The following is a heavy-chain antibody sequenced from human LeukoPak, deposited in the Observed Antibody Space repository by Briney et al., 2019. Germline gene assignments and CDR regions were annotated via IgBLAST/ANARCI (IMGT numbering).Heavy chain of an antibody. CDR3: ARVGLRFSKYYFEY. V-gene: IGHV3-74*01. J-gene: IGHJ4*02. CDR2: INSDGSST. Sequence: HPGGSLRLSCAASGFTLSSYWMHWVRQAPGKGLVWVSRINSDGSSTSYADSVKGRFTISRDNAKNTLYLQMNSLRAEDTAVYYCARVGLRFSKYYFEYWGQGTLVTVSS. CDR1: GFTLSSYW. D-gene: IGHD3-3*01.